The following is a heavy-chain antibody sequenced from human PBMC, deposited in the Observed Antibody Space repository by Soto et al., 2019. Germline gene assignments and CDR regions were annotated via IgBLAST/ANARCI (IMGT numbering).Heavy chain of an antibody. V-gene: IGHV4-34*01. D-gene: IGHD2-2*01. CDR2: INHSGST. CDR3: ASIWGPGNVVPAAKNYYYYYMDV. J-gene: IGHJ6*03. Sequence: SETLSLTCAVYGGSFSGYYWSWIRQPPGKGLGWIGEINHSGSTNYNPSLKSRVTISVDTSKNQFSLKLSSVTAADTAVYYCASIWGPGNVVPAAKNYYYYYMDVWGKGTTVTVSS. CDR1: GGSFSGYY.